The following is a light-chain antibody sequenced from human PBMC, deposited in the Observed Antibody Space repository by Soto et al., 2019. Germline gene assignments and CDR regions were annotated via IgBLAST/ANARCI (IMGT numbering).Light chain of an antibody. J-gene: IGKJ4*01. Sequence: EIVLTQSPGTLSLSPGERATLSCRASQSVNNNYLAWYQQKPGQAPRLLIYGASSRATGIPDRFSGSGSEPDVTLSISRLEPEDVEVYSCMQYGSLVTFGGGTKVEIK. CDR2: GAS. CDR3: MQYGSLVT. CDR1: QSVNNNY. V-gene: IGKV3-20*01.